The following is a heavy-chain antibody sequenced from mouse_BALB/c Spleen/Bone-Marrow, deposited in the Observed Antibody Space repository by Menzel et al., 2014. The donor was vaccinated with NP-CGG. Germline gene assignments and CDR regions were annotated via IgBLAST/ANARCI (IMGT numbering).Heavy chain of an antibody. CDR2: ISSGGSYT. Sequence: EVKLVESGGGLVKPGGSLKLSCAASGFTFSSYAMSWVRQSPEERLEWVAEISSGGSYTYYPDTVTGRFTISRDNAKNTLYLEMSSLRSEDTAMYYCARDYYGSSYAMDYWGQGTSVTVSS. CDR3: ARDYYGSSYAMDY. V-gene: IGHV5-9-4*01. J-gene: IGHJ4*01. CDR1: GFTFSSYA. D-gene: IGHD1-1*01.